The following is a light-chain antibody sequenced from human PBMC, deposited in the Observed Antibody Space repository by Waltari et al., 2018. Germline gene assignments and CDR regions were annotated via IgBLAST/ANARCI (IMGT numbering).Light chain of an antibody. Sequence: QSALSQPASVSGSPGQSLTITCTGASTDLASYNLVAWDQHHPNRAPKLIIYEATKRPSGISHRFSGAKSGATASLRISGLQADDEADYYCCSYTGSSTSYGCGGGTKVTVL. CDR3: CSYTGSSTSYG. CDR1: STDLASYNL. V-gene: IGLV2-23*01. J-gene: IGLJ1*01. CDR2: EAT.